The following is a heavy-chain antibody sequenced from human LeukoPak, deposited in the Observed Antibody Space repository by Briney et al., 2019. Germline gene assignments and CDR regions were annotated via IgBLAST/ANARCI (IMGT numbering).Heavy chain of an antibody. D-gene: IGHD3-22*01. CDR2: INHSGST. CDR3: ATATDTYYYDSSGRGAGRFDY. CDR1: GGSFSGYY. Sequence: SETLSLTCAVYGGSFSGYYWSWIRQPPGKGLEWIGEINHSGSTNSNPPLNSRVTISEDTSKNQFSLKLRSVTAADTAVYYWATATDTYYYDSSGRGAGRFDYWGQGTLVTVSS. J-gene: IGHJ4*02. V-gene: IGHV4-34*01.